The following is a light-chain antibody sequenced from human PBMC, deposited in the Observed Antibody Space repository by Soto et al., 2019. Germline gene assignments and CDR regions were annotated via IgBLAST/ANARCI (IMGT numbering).Light chain of an antibody. J-gene: IGKJ1*01. Sequence: EIVLTQSPGTLSVTPGERGPLSCRAKQSVSRKLAWYQQTRGQAPRLLIYGASTRATGVPARFTGSGSGTEFTLTISSLQFDDSAVYYCQQYNNWWTFGQGTKVDIK. CDR2: GAS. CDR3: QQYNNWWT. CDR1: QSVSRK. V-gene: IGKV3-15*01.